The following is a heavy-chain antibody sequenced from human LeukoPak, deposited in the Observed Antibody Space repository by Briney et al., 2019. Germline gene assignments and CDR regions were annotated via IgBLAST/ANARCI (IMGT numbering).Heavy chain of an antibody. Sequence: SETLSLTCAVSGGSLSSSNWWSWVRQPPGKGMEWIGEIYHSGSTNYHPSLKSRVTISVDKSKNQFSLKLSSVTAADTAVYYCAGEKGSAAPLDYWGQGTLVTVSS. D-gene: IGHD3-10*01. CDR1: GGSLSSSNW. V-gene: IGHV4-4*02. CDR2: IYHSGST. CDR3: AGEKGSAAPLDY. J-gene: IGHJ4*02.